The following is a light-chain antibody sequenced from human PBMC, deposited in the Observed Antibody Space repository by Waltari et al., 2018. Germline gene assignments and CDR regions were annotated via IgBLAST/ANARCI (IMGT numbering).Light chain of an antibody. J-gene: IGLJ1*01. CDR1: DLGSYS. Sequence: YVLTQPPSVSVAPGNTATITCWGADLGSYSVHWYQKKPGQAPVLVMFYDNDRPSGIPERFSGSNSGNTATLTISRVEAGDEADYYCQVWETTRGHQGVFGPGTKVTVL. CDR3: QVWETTRGHQGV. CDR2: YDN. V-gene: IGLV3-21*01.